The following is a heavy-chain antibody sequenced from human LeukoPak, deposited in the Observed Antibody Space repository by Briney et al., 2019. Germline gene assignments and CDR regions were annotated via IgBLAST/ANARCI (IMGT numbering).Heavy chain of an antibody. CDR1: GFTVSSNY. D-gene: IGHD3-22*01. Sequence: GGSLRLSCAASGFTVSSNYMSWVRQAPGKGLEWVSVIYSGGSTYYADSVKGRFTISRDNSKNTLYLQMNSLRTEDTAVYFCARVGYRSGYHYFDYWGQGTLVTVSS. CDR2: IYSGGST. CDR3: ARVGYRSGYHYFDY. V-gene: IGHV3-53*05. J-gene: IGHJ4*02.